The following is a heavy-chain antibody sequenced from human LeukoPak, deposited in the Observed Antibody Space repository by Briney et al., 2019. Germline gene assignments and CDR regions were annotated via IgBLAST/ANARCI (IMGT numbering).Heavy chain of an antibody. CDR1: GFXVSSYW. CDR2: INGDGSST. CDR3: ARDRTLDY. Sequence: GGSLRLSCGASGFXVSSYWIYWVRQAPGKGLVWVSLINGDGSSTTYADSVEGRFTISSDNAKNTLYLQMNSLRAEDTAVYYCARDRTLDYWGRGTLVTVSS. V-gene: IGHV3-74*01. J-gene: IGHJ4*02.